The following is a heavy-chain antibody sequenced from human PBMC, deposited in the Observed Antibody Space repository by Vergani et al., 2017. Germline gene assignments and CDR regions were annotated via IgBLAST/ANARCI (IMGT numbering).Heavy chain of an antibody. CDR3: TNGSRGYTGYFFDY. CDR2: ISDNGGTT. CDR1: GFTFRNYA. J-gene: IGHJ4*01. D-gene: IGHD5-12*01. Sequence: EVQVVESGGGLAQPGGSLRLSCAASGFTFRNYAMTWVRQAPGKGLEWVSIISDNGGTTYYADSVKGRFTISRDNSKTTLHLQMNSLRADDTAVYYCTNGSRGYTGYFFDYWGQGPLATVSS. V-gene: IGHV3-23*04.